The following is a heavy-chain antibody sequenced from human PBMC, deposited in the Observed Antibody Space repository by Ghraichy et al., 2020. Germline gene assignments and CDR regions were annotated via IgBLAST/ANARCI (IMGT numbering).Heavy chain of an antibody. J-gene: IGHJ5*02. V-gene: IGHV7-4-1*02. CDR1: GYTFTSYA. Sequence: ASVKVSCKASGYTFTSYAMNWVRQAPGQGLEWMGWINTNTGNPTYAQGFTGRFVFSLDTSVSTAYLQISSLKAEDTAVYYCARLYCSGGSCYSSLSVPWFDPWGQGTLVTVSS. CDR3: ARLYCSGGSCYSSLSVPWFDP. D-gene: IGHD2-15*01. CDR2: INTNTGNP.